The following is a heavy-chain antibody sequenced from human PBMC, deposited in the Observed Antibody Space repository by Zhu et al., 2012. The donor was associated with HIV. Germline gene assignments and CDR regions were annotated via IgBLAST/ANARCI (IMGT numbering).Heavy chain of an antibody. J-gene: IGHJ3*02. D-gene: IGHD3-10*01. CDR2: INHSGST. CDR3: ARLWSGRGVIIGDAFDI. Sequence: QVQLQQWGAGLLKPSETLSLTCAVYGGSFSGYYWSWIRQPPGKGLEWIGVINHSGSTNYNPSLKSRVTISVDTSKNQFSLKLSSVTAADTAVYYCARLWSGRGVIIGDAFDIWGQGTMVTVSS. CDR1: GGSFSGYY. V-gene: IGHV4-34*01.